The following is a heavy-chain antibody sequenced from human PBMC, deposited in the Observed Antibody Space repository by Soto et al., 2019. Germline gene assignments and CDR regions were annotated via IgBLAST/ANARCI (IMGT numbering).Heavy chain of an antibody. J-gene: IGHJ5*02. D-gene: IGHD3-16*02. CDR2: IKQDGSEK. CDR1: GFTFSSYW. Sequence: GGSLRLSCAASGFTFSSYWMSWVRQAPGKGLEWVANIKQDGSEKYYVDSVKGRFTISRDNAKNSLYLQMNSLRAEDTAVYYCAREGVNYDYIWGSYRQSNWFDPWGQGTLVTVSS. V-gene: IGHV3-7*01. CDR3: AREGVNYDYIWGSYRQSNWFDP.